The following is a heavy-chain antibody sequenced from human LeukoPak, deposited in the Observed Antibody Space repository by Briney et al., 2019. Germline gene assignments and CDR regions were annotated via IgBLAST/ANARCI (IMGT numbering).Heavy chain of an antibody. CDR2: ISSNGDNT. Sequence: PGGSLRLSCSVSGFTFSTYVMHWVRQAPGKGLEYVSAISSNGDNTYYADSVKGRFTISRDKSKNTLYVQMSSLRADDTAVYYWVRGTGYWGQGTLVTVSS. V-gene: IGHV3-64*05. CDR3: VRGTGY. CDR1: GFTFSTYV. J-gene: IGHJ4*02.